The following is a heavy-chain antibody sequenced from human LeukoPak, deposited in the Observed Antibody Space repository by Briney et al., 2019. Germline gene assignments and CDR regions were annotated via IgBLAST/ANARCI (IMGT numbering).Heavy chain of an antibody. J-gene: IGHJ4*02. CDR1: GFTFNSYW. CDR3: ARNQRRLDY. Sequence: GGSLRLSCAASGFTFNSYWMSWVRQAPGKGLEWVANIKQDGSEKYYVDSVKGRFTISRDNAKNSLYLQVNSLRAEDTAVYYCARNQRRLDYWGQGTLVTVSS. CDR2: IKQDGSEK. D-gene: IGHD1-14*01. V-gene: IGHV3-7*01.